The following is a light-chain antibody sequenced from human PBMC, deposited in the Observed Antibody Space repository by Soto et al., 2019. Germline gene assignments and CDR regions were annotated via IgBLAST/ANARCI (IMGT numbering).Light chain of an antibody. V-gene: IGLV2-14*01. CDR3: SSFTTDSTYV. J-gene: IGLJ1*01. CDR2: TVS. CDR1: SSDVGANIF. Sequence: VLTQPASVSGSPGQSITISCTGTSSDVGANIFVSWYQQHPGKVPKLMIYTVSSRPSGVSQRFSGSKSGNTASLTISGLQAEDEADYYCSSFTTDSTYVFGTGTKVTVL.